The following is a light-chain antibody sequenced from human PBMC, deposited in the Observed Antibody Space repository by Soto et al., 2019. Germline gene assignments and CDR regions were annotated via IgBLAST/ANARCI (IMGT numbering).Light chain of an antibody. V-gene: IGKV4-1*01. CDR2: WAS. CDR1: QSVLYSPYNKNY. CDR3: QQCENSLWT. J-gene: IGKJ1*01. Sequence: DIVMTQSPDSLAVSLGERATINCKSSQSVLYSPYNKNYLVWYQQKPGQPPKMIISWASTRESGVPDRFSGSASGTDFTLTISSLQAGDSAVYYCQQCENSLWTFGQGTKVDIK.